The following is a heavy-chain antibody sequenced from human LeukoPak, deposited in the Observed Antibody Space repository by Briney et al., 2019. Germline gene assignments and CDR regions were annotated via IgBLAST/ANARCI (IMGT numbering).Heavy chain of an antibody. J-gene: IGHJ5*02. V-gene: IGHV3-9*01. CDR2: INWNSGNI. D-gene: IGHD3-9*01. CDR3: TRTYYDILTGTNWFDP. Sequence: PGRSLRLSCVGSGFTFDEYAIHWVRQVPGKGLEWVSGINWNSGNIGYADSVKGRFTISRDNAKNSLYLQMNSLRAEDTAVYYCTRTYYDILTGTNWFDPWGQGTLVTVSS. CDR1: GFTFDEYA.